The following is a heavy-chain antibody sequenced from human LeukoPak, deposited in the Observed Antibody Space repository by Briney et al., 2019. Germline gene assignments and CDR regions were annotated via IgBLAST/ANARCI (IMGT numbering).Heavy chain of an antibody. D-gene: IGHD4-17*01. CDR3: ARVIGSYGDSAY. CDR2: IGTGGDT. Sequence: GGSLRLSCAASGFTFSNHDMHWVRQATGKGLEWVSAIGTGGDTYYDASVKGRFTISRDNAKNSLYLQMNSLRAEDTAVYYCARVIGSYGDSAYWGQGTLVTVSS. CDR1: GFTFSNHD. V-gene: IGHV3-13*01. J-gene: IGHJ4*02.